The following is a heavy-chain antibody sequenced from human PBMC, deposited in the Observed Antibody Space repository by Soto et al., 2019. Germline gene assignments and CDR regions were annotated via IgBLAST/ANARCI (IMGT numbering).Heavy chain of an antibody. J-gene: IGHJ6*02. CDR2: ISGSGGST. CDR1: GFTFSSYA. D-gene: IGHD3-10*01. Sequence: EVQLLEAGGGLVQPGGSLRLSCAASGFTFSSYAMSWVRQAPAKGLEWVSAISGSGGSTYYADSVKGRFTISRDNSKNTLNLQMNSLRAEDTAVYYCALPTMCYGSGRGSGMDVWGQGTTVTVSS. V-gene: IGHV3-23*01. CDR3: ALPTMCYGSGRGSGMDV.